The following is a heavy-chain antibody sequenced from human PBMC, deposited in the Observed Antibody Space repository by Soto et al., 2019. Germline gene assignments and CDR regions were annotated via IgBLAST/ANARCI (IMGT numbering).Heavy chain of an antibody. CDR3: ARGSKEFLEWLSEGYNWFDP. CDR1: GFTFSSYA. CDR2: ISSNGGST. Sequence: GGSLRLSCAASGFTFSSYAMHWVRQAPGKGLEYVSAISSNGGSTYYANSVKGRFTISRDNSNNTLFLQMGSLRAEDMAVYYCARGSKEFLEWLSEGYNWFDPWGQGTLVTVSS. D-gene: IGHD3-3*01. J-gene: IGHJ5*02. V-gene: IGHV3-64*01.